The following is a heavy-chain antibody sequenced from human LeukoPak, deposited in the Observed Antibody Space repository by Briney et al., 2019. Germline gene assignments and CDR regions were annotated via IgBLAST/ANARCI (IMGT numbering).Heavy chain of an antibody. CDR2: IYYSGST. CDR1: GGSISSSSYY. CDR3: ARDNRFDP. D-gene: IGHD2/OR15-2a*01. Sequence: PSETLSLTCTVSGGSISSSSYYWGWIRQPPGKGLEWIGNIYYSGSTYYSPSLRSRVTISLDTSKNQFSLKLSSVTAADTAVYYCARDNRFDPWGQGTLVTVSS. J-gene: IGHJ5*02. V-gene: IGHV4-39*07.